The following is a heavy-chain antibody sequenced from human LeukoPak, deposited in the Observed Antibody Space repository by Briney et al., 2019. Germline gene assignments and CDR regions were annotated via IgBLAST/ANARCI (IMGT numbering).Heavy chain of an antibody. V-gene: IGHV3-11*01. CDR2: ISSSGSTI. CDR3: AKSSGSGSYFITLFDY. D-gene: IGHD3-10*01. CDR1: GFTFSDYY. Sequence: PGGSLRLSCAASGFTFSDYYMTWIRQAPGKGLEWVSYISSSGSTISYADSVKGRFTISRDNAKNSLSLQMNSLRADDTAVYYCAKSSGSGSYFITLFDYWGQGTLVTVSS. J-gene: IGHJ4*02.